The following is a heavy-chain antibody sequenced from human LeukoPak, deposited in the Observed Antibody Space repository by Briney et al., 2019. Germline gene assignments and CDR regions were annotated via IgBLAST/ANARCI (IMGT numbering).Heavy chain of an antibody. D-gene: IGHD3-10*01. Sequence: PGGSLRLSCAASGFTFSNAWMSWVRQAPGKGLEWVGRIKSKTDGGTTDYAAPVKGRFTISRDDSKNTLYLQMNSLKTEDTAVYYCTTGSITMVRGVIIMNYYYYMDVWGKGTTVTVSS. J-gene: IGHJ6*03. V-gene: IGHV3-15*01. CDR1: GFTFSNAW. CDR2: IKSKTDGGTT. CDR3: TTGSITMVRGVIIMNYYYYMDV.